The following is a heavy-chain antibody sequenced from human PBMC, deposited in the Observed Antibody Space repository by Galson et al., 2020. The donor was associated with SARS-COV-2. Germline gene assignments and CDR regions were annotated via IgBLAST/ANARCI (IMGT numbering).Heavy chain of an antibody. CDR2: ISGSDNSI. Sequence: GESLQIPCAASGFTFRDKKMNWVRPATGKGLEWVSYISGSDNSIKYVDSVKGRITISRDNAKNSVYLQMNSLRAEDTAVYYCARSNWGWMFDYWGQGSLVTVSS. J-gene: IGHJ4*02. CDR3: ARSNWGWMFDY. V-gene: IGHV3-48*03. D-gene: IGHD7-27*01. CDR1: GFTFRDKK.